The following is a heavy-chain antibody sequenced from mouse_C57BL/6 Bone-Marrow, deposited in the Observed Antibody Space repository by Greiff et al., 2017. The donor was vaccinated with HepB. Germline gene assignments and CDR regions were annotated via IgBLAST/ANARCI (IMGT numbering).Heavy chain of an antibody. CDR2: IRSKSNNYAT. V-gene: IGHV10-1*01. D-gene: IGHD1-1*01. CDR3: VRHEGYGSSPAWFAY. Sequence: EAGGGLVQPKGSLKLSCAASGFSFNTYAMNWVRQAPGKGLEWVARIRSKSNNYATYYANSVKDRFTISRDDSESMLYLQMNNLKTEDTAMYYCVRHEGYGSSPAWFAYWGQGTLVTVSA. J-gene: IGHJ3*01. CDR1: GFSFNTYA.